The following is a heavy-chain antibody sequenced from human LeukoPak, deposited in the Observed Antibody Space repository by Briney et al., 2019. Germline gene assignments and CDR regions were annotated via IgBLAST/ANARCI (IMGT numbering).Heavy chain of an antibody. CDR2: ISGSGGST. Sequence: PGGSLRLSCAASGFTFSSYAMSWVRQAPGKGLEWVSAISGSGGSTYYADSVKGRFTISGDNSKNTLYLQMNSLRAEDTAVYYCAKGGRGSNYYGSGSYYIFDYWGQGTLVTVSS. J-gene: IGHJ4*02. D-gene: IGHD3-10*01. V-gene: IGHV3-23*01. CDR1: GFTFSSYA. CDR3: AKGGRGSNYYGSGSYYIFDY.